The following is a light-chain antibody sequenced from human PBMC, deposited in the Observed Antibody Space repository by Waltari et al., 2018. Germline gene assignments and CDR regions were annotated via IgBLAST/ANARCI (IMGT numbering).Light chain of an antibody. CDR2: DAS. V-gene: IGKV3-11*01. CDR1: QSVSRY. J-gene: IGKJ2*01. Sequence: EIVLTQSPATLSLSPGERATLSCRASQSVSRYLAWYQQKPGQAPRLLIYDASDRATGIPARFSGSGSGTDFTLTINSLGPEDFAVYYCQQRSDWLYTFGQGTKLEIK. CDR3: QQRSDWLYT.